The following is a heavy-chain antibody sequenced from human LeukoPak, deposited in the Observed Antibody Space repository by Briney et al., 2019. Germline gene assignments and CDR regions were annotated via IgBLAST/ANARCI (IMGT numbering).Heavy chain of an antibody. V-gene: IGHV4-59*11. Sequence: PSETLSLTCTVSGGSISSHYWSWIRQPPGKGLEWIGYIYYSGSTNYNPSLKSRVTISVDTSKNQFSLRLSSVTAADTAVYYCARVGGSHYYDSSGLDYWGQGTLVTVSS. J-gene: IGHJ4*02. D-gene: IGHD3-22*01. CDR3: ARVGGSHYYDSSGLDY. CDR2: IYYSGST. CDR1: GGSISSHY.